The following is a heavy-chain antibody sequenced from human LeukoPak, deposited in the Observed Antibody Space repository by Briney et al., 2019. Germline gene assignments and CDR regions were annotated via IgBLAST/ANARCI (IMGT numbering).Heavy chain of an antibody. J-gene: IGHJ4*02. CDR2: IKSNAEGEKK. CDR1: GFTFSNAW. Sequence: PGGSLRLSCGTSGFTFSNAWMSWVRQAPGRGLEWVGRIKSNAEGEKKDYAAPVKGRFTISRDDSKNTLYLQMDSLETEDTAVYYSFTPRNLNYWGQGTLVTVSS. CDR3: FTPRNLNY. V-gene: IGHV3-15*01.